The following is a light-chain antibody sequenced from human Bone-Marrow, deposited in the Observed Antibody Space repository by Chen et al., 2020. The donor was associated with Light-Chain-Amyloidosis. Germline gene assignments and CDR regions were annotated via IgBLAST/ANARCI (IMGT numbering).Light chain of an antibody. CDR2: GND. CDR3: QSDDTTRGGSV. J-gene: IGLJ3*02. V-gene: IGLV1-40*01. Sequence: QSVLTQPPSVSGAPGQRVTISCTGTSSNIGAGYDVHWYQQLPGTAPKLLIYGNDNRPSGGPGRFSAAKDGPSAALAITGLQAEDVADYYAQSDDTTRGGSVFGGGTKLTVL. CDR1: SSNIGAGYD.